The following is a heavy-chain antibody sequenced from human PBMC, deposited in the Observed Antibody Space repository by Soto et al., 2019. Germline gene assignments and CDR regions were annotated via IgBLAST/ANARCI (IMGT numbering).Heavy chain of an antibody. J-gene: IGHJ4*02. CDR1: GDSFTSSW. V-gene: IGHV5-10-1*01. D-gene: IGHD5-12*01. CDR3: ARWVKMATPHKYYFDY. CDR2: LVASNTST. Sequence: GESLKNSSMGSGDSFTSSWITCVRELPGKGLEWMGRLVASNTSTSDSPYFRGHVNIPSNRSTNTAYLQWSILKASDTAMYYCARWVKMATPHKYYFDYWGQGTLVTVSS.